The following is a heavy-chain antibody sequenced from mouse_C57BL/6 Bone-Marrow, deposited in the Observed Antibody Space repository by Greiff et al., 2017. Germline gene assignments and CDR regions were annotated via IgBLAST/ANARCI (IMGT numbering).Heavy chain of an antibody. Sequence: QVQLKESGAELVKPGASVKLSCKASGYTFTEYTIHWVKQRSGQGLEWIGWFYPGSGSIKYNEKFKDKATLTADKSSSPVYMELSRLTSEDSAVYFCARHGSYYYGSSPAWFAYWGQGTLVTVSA. D-gene: IGHD1-1*01. CDR3: ARHGSYYYGSSPAWFAY. J-gene: IGHJ3*01. CDR2: FYPGSGSI. V-gene: IGHV1-62-2*01. CDR1: GYTFTEYT.